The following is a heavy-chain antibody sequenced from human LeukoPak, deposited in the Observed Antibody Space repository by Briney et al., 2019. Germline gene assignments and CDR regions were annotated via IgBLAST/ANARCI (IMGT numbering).Heavy chain of an antibody. J-gene: IGHJ4*02. CDR1: GYSFTGYY. D-gene: IGHD6-19*01. CDR2: INPNSGGT. V-gene: IGHV1-2*02. Sequence: ASVKVSCKASGYSFTGYYMYWVRQAPGQGLEWMGWINPNSGGTNYAQKFQDRVTMSRDTSISTAYMDLSSLTSDDTAVYYCARVGSGWYLLYWGQGTLVTVSS. CDR3: ARVGSGWYLLY.